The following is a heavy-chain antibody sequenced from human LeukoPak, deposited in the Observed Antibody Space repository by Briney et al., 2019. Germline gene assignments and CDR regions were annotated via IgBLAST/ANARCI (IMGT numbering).Heavy chain of an antibody. Sequence: PSQTLSLTCTVSGDSISSVTYYWSWIRQPAGKGLEWIERIYTSGSTNYNPSLKSRVTISVDTSKNQFSLKLSSVTAADTAVYYCARSRSESSTLYYYYYYMDVWGKGATVTVSS. CDR3: ARSRSESSTLYYYYYYMDV. D-gene: IGHD1-26*01. J-gene: IGHJ6*03. CDR1: GDSISSVTYY. CDR2: IYTSGST. V-gene: IGHV4-61*02.